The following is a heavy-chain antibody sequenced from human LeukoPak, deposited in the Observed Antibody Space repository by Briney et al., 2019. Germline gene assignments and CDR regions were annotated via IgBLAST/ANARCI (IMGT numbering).Heavy chain of an antibody. V-gene: IGHV3-48*02. Sequence: PGGSLRLSCAASGFTLTSYRMNWVRQAPGKGLEWLSFSSSTTSTTYYADSVKGRFTISRDSAKNSMYMQMTSLTDADTAVYYCARDPGDYGSGSVNAFDIWGQGTMVTVSS. CDR1: GFTLTSYR. J-gene: IGHJ3*02. CDR2: SSSTTSTT. CDR3: ARDPGDYGSGSVNAFDI. D-gene: IGHD3-10*01.